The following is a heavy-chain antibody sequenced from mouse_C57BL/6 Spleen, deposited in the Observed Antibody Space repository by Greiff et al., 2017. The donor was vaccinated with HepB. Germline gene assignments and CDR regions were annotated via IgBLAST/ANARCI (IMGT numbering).Heavy chain of an antibody. D-gene: IGHD2-12*01. CDR1: GYTFTSYW. CDR3: ARKENLIVYFDY. Sequence: QVQLQQPGAELVKPGASVKLSCKASGYTFTSYWMQWVKQRPGQGLEWIGEIDPSDSYTNYNQKFKGKATLTVDTSSSTAYMQLSSLTSEDSAVYYCARKENLIVYFDYWGQGTTLTVSS. J-gene: IGHJ2*01. V-gene: IGHV1-50*01. CDR2: IDPSDSYT.